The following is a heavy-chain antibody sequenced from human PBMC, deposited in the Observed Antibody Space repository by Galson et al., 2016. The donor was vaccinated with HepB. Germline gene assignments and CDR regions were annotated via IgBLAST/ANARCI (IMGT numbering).Heavy chain of an antibody. J-gene: IGHJ3*02. CDR2: IIFDGSNK. D-gene: IGHD1-20*01. V-gene: IGHV3-30*18. CDR1: GFTFSAYG. CDR3: AKPLTGTFDAFDI. Sequence: SLRLSCAASGFTFSAYGMHWVRQVPGKGLEWVALIIFDGSNKLHAESVKGRFAISRDNSKNTLFLQMNSLKAEDKAMYYCAKPLTGTFDAFDIWGQGTMVTVSS.